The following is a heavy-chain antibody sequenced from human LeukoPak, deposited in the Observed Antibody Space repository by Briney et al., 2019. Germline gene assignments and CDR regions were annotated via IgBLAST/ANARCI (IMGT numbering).Heavy chain of an antibody. Sequence: PGGSLRLSCAASGFTFSSYGMHWVRQAPGKGPEGVTFVRYDGSDKYYADSVKGGFTISRDNSKNTLYLQMNSLRAEDTAVYYCAKGGSGSYLDVFDIWGQGTMVTVSS. CDR1: GFTFSSYG. V-gene: IGHV3-30*02. J-gene: IGHJ3*02. CDR3: AKGGSGSYLDVFDI. CDR2: VRYDGSDK. D-gene: IGHD1-26*01.